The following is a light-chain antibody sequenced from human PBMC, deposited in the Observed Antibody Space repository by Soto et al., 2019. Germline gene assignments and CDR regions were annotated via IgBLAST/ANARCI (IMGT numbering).Light chain of an antibody. CDR2: KAS. J-gene: IGKJ1*01. Sequence: DIQMTQSPSTLSASVADRVTITCRASQTIGNWLAWYQQKPGKAPKLLIYKASNLESGVPSRFSGSGSGTEFTLTISSLQPDDFATYYCHQYNGTFGQGTKVEIK. CDR3: HQYNGT. CDR1: QTIGNW. V-gene: IGKV1-5*03.